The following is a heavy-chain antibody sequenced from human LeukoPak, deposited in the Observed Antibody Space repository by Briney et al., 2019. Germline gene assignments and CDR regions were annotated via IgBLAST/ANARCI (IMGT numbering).Heavy chain of an antibody. CDR1: GFTFDDYA. Sequence: GGSLRLSCAASGFTFDDYAMHWVRQAPGKGLEWVSGTTWNSYSMGYADSVKGRFTITRDNAKNSLFLQMNSLRADDVALYYCAKSVGATTGGFDYWGQGTLVTVSS. V-gene: IGHV3-9*03. CDR2: TTWNSYSM. CDR3: AKSVGATTGGFDY. J-gene: IGHJ4*02. D-gene: IGHD1-26*01.